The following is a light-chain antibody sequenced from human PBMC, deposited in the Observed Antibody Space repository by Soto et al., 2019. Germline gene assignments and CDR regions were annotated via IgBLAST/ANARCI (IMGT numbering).Light chain of an antibody. CDR1: QSVSSSY. CDR3: QQYGSSPPYT. V-gene: IGKV3-20*01. J-gene: IGKJ2*01. CDR2: GAS. Sequence: EIVLTQSPGTLSLSPGERATLSCRASQSVSSSYLAWYQQKPGQAPRLLIYGASSTATGIPDRFSGSGSGAYITITISRLEHEDFAVYYWQQYGSSPPYTFGQGTKLEIK.